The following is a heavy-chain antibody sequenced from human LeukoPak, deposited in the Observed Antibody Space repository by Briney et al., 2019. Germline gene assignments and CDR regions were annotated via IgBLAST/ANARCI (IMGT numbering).Heavy chain of an antibody. D-gene: IGHD6-19*01. CDR2: NGGGNTT. Sequence: GGSLRLSCAASGFAFSSFAMGWVRQSPGKGLEWLSNGGGNTTFYADSLKGRFTISRDNSKNTLYLHMDSLRPDDTAIYYCTKELHVAVAVADYYYFYMDVWGRGSAVTVSS. CDR1: GFAFSSFA. J-gene: IGHJ6*03. V-gene: IGHV3-23*01. CDR3: TKELHVAVAVADYYYFYMDV.